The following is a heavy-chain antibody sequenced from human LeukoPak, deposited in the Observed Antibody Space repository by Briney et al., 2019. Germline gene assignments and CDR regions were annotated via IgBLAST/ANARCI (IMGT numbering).Heavy chain of an antibody. CDR2: IYYSGST. CDR3: ARNHDYGDYWGY. Sequence: SETLSLTCTVSGGSFSSYNWSWFRHPPPKGLEWIEYIYYSGSTNHNPSLKSRVTISVDTSKNQFSLKLSSVTAADTAVYYCARNHDYGDYWGYWGQGTLVTVSS. J-gene: IGHJ4*02. D-gene: IGHD4-17*01. CDR1: GGSFSSYN. V-gene: IGHV4-59*01.